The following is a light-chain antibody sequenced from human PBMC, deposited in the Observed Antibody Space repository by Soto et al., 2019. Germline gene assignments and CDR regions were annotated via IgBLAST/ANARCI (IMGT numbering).Light chain of an antibody. CDR1: GSDIGAYNY. CDR2: GVT. CDR3: AAWDDSLSAHYV. Sequence: QSALTQPASVSGSPGQSITISCTGSGSDIGAYNYVSWYQQHPGKAPKLLIHGVTRRPSGVSSRFSASKSAYTASLTISGLQAEDEANYYCAAWDDSLSAHYVFGTGTKLTVL. J-gene: IGLJ1*01. V-gene: IGLV2-14*01.